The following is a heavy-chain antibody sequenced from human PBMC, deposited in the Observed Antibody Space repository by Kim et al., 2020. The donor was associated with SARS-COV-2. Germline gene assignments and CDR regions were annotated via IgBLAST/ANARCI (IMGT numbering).Heavy chain of an antibody. Sequence: SETLSLTCTVSGGSISSGGYYWSWIRQHPGKGLEWIGYIYYSGSTYYNPSLKSRVTISVDTSKNQFSLKLSSVTAADTAVYYCARAGDGYNADAFDIWGQGTMVTVSS. V-gene: IGHV4-31*03. CDR3: ARAGDGYNADAFDI. D-gene: IGHD5-12*01. CDR1: GGSISSGGYY. CDR2: IYYSGST. J-gene: IGHJ3*02.